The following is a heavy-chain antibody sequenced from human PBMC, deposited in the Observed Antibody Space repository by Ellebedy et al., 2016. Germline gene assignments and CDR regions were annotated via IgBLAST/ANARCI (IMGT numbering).Heavy chain of an antibody. CDR2: ISGSGANK. CDR1: GFNFRIYA. Sequence: GGSLRLXXVASGFNFRIYAIDWVRQVSGKGLQWVSHISGSGANKDYSDSVKGRFTVSRDNSKNTLFLSMSSLRAEDTAIYYCAKSAAYYFGSGRENFDSWGQGILVTVSS. D-gene: IGHD3-10*01. V-gene: IGHV3-23*01. J-gene: IGHJ4*02. CDR3: AKSAAYYFGSGRENFDS.